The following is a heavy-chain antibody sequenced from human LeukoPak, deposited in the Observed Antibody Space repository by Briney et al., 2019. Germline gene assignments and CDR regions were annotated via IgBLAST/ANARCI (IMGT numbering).Heavy chain of an antibody. Sequence: GGSLRLSCAASGFTFSSYAMHWVRQAPGKGLEWVAVISYDGSNKYYADSVKGRFTISRDNSKNTLYLQMNSLRAEDTAVYYCARDSPGIAVADFDYWGQGTLVTVSS. J-gene: IGHJ4*02. CDR2: ISYDGSNK. D-gene: IGHD6-19*01. V-gene: IGHV3-30-3*01. CDR3: ARDSPGIAVADFDY. CDR1: GFTFSSYA.